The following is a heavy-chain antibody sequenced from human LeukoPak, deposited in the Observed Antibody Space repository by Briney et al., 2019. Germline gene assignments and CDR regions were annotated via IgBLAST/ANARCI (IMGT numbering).Heavy chain of an antibody. CDR3: AREVATIAGAPFDY. D-gene: IGHD5-12*01. CDR2: IYHSGST. V-gene: IGHV4-30-2*01. Sequence: SETLSLTCTVSGGSISSGGYYWSWIRQLPGKGLEWIGYIYHSGSTYYNPSLKSRVTISVDRSKNQFSLKLSSVTAADTAVYYCAREVATIAGAPFDYWGQGTLVTVSS. J-gene: IGHJ4*02. CDR1: GGSISSGGYY.